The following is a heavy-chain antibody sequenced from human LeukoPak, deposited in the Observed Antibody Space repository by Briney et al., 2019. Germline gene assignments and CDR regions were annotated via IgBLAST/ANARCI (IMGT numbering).Heavy chain of an antibody. Sequence: GGSLRLSCAASGFTVSSNYMSWVRQAPGKGLEWVSVIYSGGSTYYADSVKGRFTISRDNSKNTLYLQMNSLRAEDTAVYYCARALGYNSSGYQPAVYFDYWGQGTLVTVSS. CDR1: GFTVSSNY. D-gene: IGHD3-22*01. CDR2: IYSGGST. J-gene: IGHJ4*02. CDR3: ARALGYNSSGYQPAVYFDY. V-gene: IGHV3-53*01.